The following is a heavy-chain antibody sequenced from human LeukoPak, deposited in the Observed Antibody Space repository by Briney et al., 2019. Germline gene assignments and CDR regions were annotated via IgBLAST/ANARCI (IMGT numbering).Heavy chain of an antibody. J-gene: IGHJ6*02. Sequence: GGSLRLSCAVSGFTFSSYEMNWVRQAPGKGLEWISYISSSGNTIYYEDSVKGRFTISRGNAKNSLYPQMNSLKVEDTALYYCARKILHYGMDVWGQGTTVTVSS. CDR2: ISSSGNTI. V-gene: IGHV3-48*03. CDR3: ARKILHYGMDV. CDR1: GFTFSSYE.